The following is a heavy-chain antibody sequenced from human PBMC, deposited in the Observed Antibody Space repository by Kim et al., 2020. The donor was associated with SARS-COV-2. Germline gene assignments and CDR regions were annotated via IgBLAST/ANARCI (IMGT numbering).Heavy chain of an antibody. CDR2: ISGGGGN. CDR3: AGGASIFSNDYFDS. D-gene: IGHD3-16*01. V-gene: IGHV3-43*02. Sequence: GGSLRLSCTASGFSIDEFGMHWVRQAPGKGLEWVSLISGGGGNFYEESSKKRRIISSKNSTNNMYLQMISLLTADNTVYYYAGGASIFSNDYFDSWRQ. CDR1: GFSIDEFG. J-gene: IGHJ4*02.